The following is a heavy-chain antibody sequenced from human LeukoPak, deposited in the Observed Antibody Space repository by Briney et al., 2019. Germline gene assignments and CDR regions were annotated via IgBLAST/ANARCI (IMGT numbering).Heavy chain of an antibody. D-gene: IGHD6-13*01. Sequence: GGSLRLSCAASGFTFDDYAMHWVRQAPGKGLEWVSGISWNSGSIGYADSVKGRFTISRDNAKNSLYLQMNSLRAEDTALYYCAKSAAAAGMGYYFDYWGQGTLVTVSS. V-gene: IGHV3-9*01. CDR3: AKSAAAAGMGYYFDY. CDR1: GFTFDDYA. CDR2: ISWNSGSI. J-gene: IGHJ4*02.